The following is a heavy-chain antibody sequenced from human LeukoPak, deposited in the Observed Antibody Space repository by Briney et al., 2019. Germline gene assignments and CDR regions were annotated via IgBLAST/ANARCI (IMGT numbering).Heavy chain of an antibody. J-gene: IGHJ4*02. CDR3: ASLSSGRYGY. CDR1: GFTFSSYA. V-gene: IGHV3-64*01. CDR2: ISSNGGST. D-gene: IGHD6-19*01. Sequence: GGSLRLSCAASGFTFSSYAMHWVRQAPGKGLEYVSAISSNGGSTYYANSVKGRFTISRDNSKNTLYLQMGSLRAEDMAVYYCASLSSGRYGYWGQGTLVTVSS.